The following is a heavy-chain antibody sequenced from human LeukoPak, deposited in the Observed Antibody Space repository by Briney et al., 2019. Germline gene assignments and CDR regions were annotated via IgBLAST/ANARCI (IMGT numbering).Heavy chain of an antibody. Sequence: SETLSLTCTVSGGSINSNFWSWVRQPAGKGLEWLGRIYTSGSTNYNPSLKSRVTMSVATSKNQFSLRLSSVTAADTAVYYCARDDPLRVTASLDYWGQGTLVTVSS. J-gene: IGHJ4*02. CDR1: GGSINSNF. D-gene: IGHD2-21*02. V-gene: IGHV4-4*07. CDR2: IYTSGST. CDR3: ARDDPLRVTASLDY.